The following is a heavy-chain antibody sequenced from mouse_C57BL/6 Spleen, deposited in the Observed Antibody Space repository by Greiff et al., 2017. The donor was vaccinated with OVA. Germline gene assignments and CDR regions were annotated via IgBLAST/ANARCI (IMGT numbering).Heavy chain of an antibody. CDR3: ARSYYGSSWHY. V-gene: IGHV1-80*01. CDR1: GYAFSSYW. J-gene: IGHJ2*01. CDR2: IYPGDGDT. Sequence: VKLVESGAELVKPGASVKISCKASGYAFSSYWMNWVKQRPGKGLEWIGQIYPGDGDTNYNGKLKGKATLTADKSSSTAYMQLSSLTSEDSAVYFCARSYYGSSWHYWGQGTTLTVSS. D-gene: IGHD1-1*01.